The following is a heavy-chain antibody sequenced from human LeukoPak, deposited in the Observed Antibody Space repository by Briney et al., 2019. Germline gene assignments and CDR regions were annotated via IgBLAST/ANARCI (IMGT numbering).Heavy chain of an antibody. CDR2: INTDGTTT. J-gene: IGHJ4*02. V-gene: IGHV3-74*01. D-gene: IGHD1-1*01. Sequence: GGSLRLSCAASGFTLSNYWMHWVRQAPGKGLVWVSHINTDGTTTNYADSVKGRFTISSDNAKNTLFLQMSSLRAEDTAVYYCARSNWNDEGGFDYWGQGTLVTVSS. CDR3: ARSNWNDEGGFDY. CDR1: GFTLSNYW.